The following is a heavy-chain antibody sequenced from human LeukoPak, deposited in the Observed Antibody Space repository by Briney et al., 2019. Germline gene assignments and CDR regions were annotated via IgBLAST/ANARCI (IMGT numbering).Heavy chain of an antibody. V-gene: IGHV3-23*01. J-gene: IGHJ4*02. CDR2: ISGSGGST. Sequence: GGSLRLSCAASGFTFSSYAMSWVRQAPGKGLEWVSAISGSGGSTYYADSVKGRFTISRDNSKNTLYLQMNSLRAEDTAVYYRAKGPTYYYDSSGYSPIGGWGQGTLVTVSS. D-gene: IGHD3-22*01. CDR1: GFTFSSYA. CDR3: AKGPTYYYDSSGYSPIGG.